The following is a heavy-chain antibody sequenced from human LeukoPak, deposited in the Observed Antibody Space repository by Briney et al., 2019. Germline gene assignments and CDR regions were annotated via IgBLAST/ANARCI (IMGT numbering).Heavy chain of an antibody. CDR1: GFTFSSYG. CDR2: IWYDGSNK. CDR3: ARWGFYYDSSGPQDYFDY. V-gene: IGHV3-33*01. J-gene: IGHJ4*02. Sequence: GGSLRLSCAASGFTFSSYGMHWVRQAPGKGLEWVAVIWYDGSNKYYADSVKGRFTISRDNSKNTLYLQMNSLRAEDTAVYYCARWGFYYDSSGPQDYFDYWGQGTLVTVSS. D-gene: IGHD3-22*01.